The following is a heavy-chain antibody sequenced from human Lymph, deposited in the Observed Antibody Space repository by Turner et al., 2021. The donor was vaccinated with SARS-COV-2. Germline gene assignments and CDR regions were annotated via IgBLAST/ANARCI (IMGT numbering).Heavy chain of an antibody. V-gene: IGHV4-39*01. J-gene: IGHJ4*02. Sequence: QLQLQEPGPGLVKPSETLSLTCTVSGGSISSSSYYWGWIRQPPGKGLEWIGSIYYSGSTYYNPSLKSRVTISVDTSKNQFSLKLSSVTAADTAVYYCARAPFIIVLMMYASGYFDNWGQGTLVTVSS. CDR2: IYYSGST. CDR1: GGSISSSSYY. D-gene: IGHD2-8*01. CDR3: ARAPFIIVLMMYASGYFDN.